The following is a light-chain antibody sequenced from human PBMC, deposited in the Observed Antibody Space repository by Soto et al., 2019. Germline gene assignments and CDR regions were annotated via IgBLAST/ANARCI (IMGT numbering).Light chain of an antibody. CDR2: GAS. CDR1: ESVSTN. Sequence: MMFTHSPGTLSLSPRERVTLSCRASESVSTNLAWYHQKAGQAPRLLIYGASTRATGIPARFSGSGSGTEFTLTSSSLQSEDFAVYYCHQYSSWRTFGQGTNV. J-gene: IGKJ1*01. V-gene: IGKV3-15*01. CDR3: HQYSSWRT.